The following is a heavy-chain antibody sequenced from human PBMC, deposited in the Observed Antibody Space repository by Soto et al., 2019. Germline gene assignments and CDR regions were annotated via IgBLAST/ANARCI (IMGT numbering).Heavy chain of an antibody. J-gene: IGHJ5*02. V-gene: IGHV4-34*01. CDR2: INHSGST. Sequence: SETLSLTCAAYGGSFSVYYWSWIRQPPGKGLEWFGEINHSGSTNYNPSLKSRVTISVDTSKNQFSLKLSSVTAADTAVYYCARGNNWNYPNNWFDPWGQGTLVTVSS. CDR3: ARGNNWNYPNNWFDP. CDR1: GGSFSVYY. D-gene: IGHD1-7*01.